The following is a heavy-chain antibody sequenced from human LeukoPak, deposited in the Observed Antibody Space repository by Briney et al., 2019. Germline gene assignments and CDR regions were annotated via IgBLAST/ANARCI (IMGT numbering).Heavy chain of an antibody. V-gene: IGHV4-59*01. D-gene: IGHD6-13*01. Sequence: SETLSLTCTVSGGPISSYYWSWIRQPPGKGLEWIGYIYYSGSTNYNPSLKSRVTISVDTSKNQFSLKLSSVTAADTAVYYCARVGGYSSSWYPWFDPWGQGTLVTVSS. J-gene: IGHJ5*02. CDR1: GGPISSYY. CDR3: ARVGGYSSSWYPWFDP. CDR2: IYYSGST.